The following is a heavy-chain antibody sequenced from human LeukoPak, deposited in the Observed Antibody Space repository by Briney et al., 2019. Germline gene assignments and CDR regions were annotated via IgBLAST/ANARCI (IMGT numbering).Heavy chain of an antibody. CDR3: ARGGWTTGRDY. Sequence: ASVKVSCKTSGYSFTSHGISWVRQAPGQGLEWMGWISGYNGNTNYAQKFQGRVTMTTDASTRTAHMEVRGLRSDDTAVYYCARGGWTTGRDYWGQGTLVTVS. CDR1: GYSFTSHG. V-gene: IGHV1-18*01. CDR2: ISGYNGNT. D-gene: IGHD1-14*01. J-gene: IGHJ4*02.